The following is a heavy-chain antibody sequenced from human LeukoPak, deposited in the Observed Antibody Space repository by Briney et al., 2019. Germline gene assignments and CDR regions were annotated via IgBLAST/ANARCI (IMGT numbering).Heavy chain of an antibody. CDR2: IIPIFRTA. CDR3: ATDTIPIFN. J-gene: IGHJ4*02. Sequence: ASVKASCKASGGTFSRSAISWVRQAAGHGREWMAGIIPIFRTATHAQKIQGTVTTTADETTSTAYKELSSLRSEDTAVYYCATDTIPIFNWGQGTLVTVSS. V-gene: IGHV1-69*13. CDR1: GGTFSRSA. D-gene: IGHD2-2*01.